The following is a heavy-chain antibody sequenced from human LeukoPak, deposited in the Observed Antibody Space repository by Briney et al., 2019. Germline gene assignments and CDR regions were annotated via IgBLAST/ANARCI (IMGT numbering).Heavy chain of an antibody. CDR1: AGSISLYNTYY. Sequence: SETLSPTCTVSAGSISLYNTYYWNWIRQSPGKGLEWIGYIYYSGSTSYNPSLKSRVTISVDTFRNQFSLKLTSVTAADTAIYYCAKSDYYGASDYWGQGTLVTVSS. CDR3: AKSDYYGASDY. D-gene: IGHD3-10*01. J-gene: IGHJ4*02. V-gene: IGHV4-59*01. CDR2: IYYSGST.